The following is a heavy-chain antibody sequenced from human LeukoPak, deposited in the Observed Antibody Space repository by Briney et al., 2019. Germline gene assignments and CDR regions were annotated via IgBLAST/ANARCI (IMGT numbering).Heavy chain of an antibody. CDR1: GGTFSSYA. V-gene: IGHV1-69*05. CDR3: DRDLYYYDSSGYPSPFDY. D-gene: IGHD3-22*01. Sequence: SVKVSCKASGGTFSSYAISWVRQAPGQGIEWMGRIITIFGTANYEQKFQGRVTITTAESTTTDYMELSSQRSEDTAAYYCDRDLYYYDSSGYPSPFDYWGQGTLVTVSS. CDR2: IITIFGTA. J-gene: IGHJ4*02.